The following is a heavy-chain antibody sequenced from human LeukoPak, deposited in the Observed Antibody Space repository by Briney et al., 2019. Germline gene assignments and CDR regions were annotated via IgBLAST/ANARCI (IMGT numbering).Heavy chain of an antibody. CDR3: ARHARLQQLVRSAFDI. D-gene: IGHD6-13*01. CDR1: GGSISSGSYY. J-gene: IGHJ3*02. Sequence: PSETLSLTCTVSGGSISSGSYYWSWIRQPAGKGLEWIGRIYTSGSTNYNPSLKSRVTISVDTPKNQFSLKLSSVTAADTAVYYCARHARLQQLVRSAFDIWGQGTMVTVSS. CDR2: IYTSGST. V-gene: IGHV4-61*02.